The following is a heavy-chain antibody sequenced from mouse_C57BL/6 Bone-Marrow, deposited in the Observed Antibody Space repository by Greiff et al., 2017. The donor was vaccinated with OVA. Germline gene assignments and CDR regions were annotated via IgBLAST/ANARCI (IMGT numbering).Heavy chain of an antibody. V-gene: IGHV1-69*01. CDR1: GYTFTSYW. D-gene: IGHD2-3*01. CDR2: IDPSDSYT. CDR3: AREDGYTWFAY. J-gene: IGHJ3*01. Sequence: VQLQQPGAELVMPGASVKLSCKASGYTFTSYWMHWVKQRPGQGLEWIGEIDPSDSYTNYNQKFKGKSTLTVDKSSSTAYMHLSSLTSEDSAVYYCAREDGYTWFAYWGQGTLVTVSA.